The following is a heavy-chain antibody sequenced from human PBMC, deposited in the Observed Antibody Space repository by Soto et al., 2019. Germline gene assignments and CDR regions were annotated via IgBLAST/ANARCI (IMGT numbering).Heavy chain of an antibody. CDR3: AKGGYYSLFDI. D-gene: IGHD3-16*01. J-gene: IGHJ3*02. CDR1: EFTFSNYA. CDR2: ISGSGGRT. V-gene: IGHV3-23*01. Sequence: PGGSLRLSCVASEFTFSNYAMSWVRQAPGKGLEWVSGISGSGGRTYYADSVKGRFTISRDNSNNTLSLQMHILRVEDTAVYFCAKGGYYSLFDIWGQGTMVTVSS.